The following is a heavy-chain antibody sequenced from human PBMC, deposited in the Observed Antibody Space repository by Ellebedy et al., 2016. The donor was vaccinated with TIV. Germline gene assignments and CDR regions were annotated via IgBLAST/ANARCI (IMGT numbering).Heavy chain of an antibody. CDR1: GFTFTNAW. Sequence: PGGSLRLSCAASGFTFTNAWMSWVRQAPGKGLEWVGRIKSATDGGTTDYAGPVKGRFTISRDDSSYTVHLQMNSLKTEDTAVYYCATHTSQADQHPHSGTYSYWGQGTLVTVSS. CDR2: IKSATDGGTT. CDR3: ATHTSQADQHPHSGTYSY. D-gene: IGHD3-10*01. J-gene: IGHJ4*02. V-gene: IGHV3-15*01.